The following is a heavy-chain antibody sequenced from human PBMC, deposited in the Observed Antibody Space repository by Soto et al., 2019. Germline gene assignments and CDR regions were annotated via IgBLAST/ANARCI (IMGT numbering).Heavy chain of an antibody. J-gene: IGHJ6*03. V-gene: IGHV3-23*01. CDR1: GFTFSSYA. CDR2: ISASGGTP. CDR3: AKVASGYSYGYPYYYYYMDV. D-gene: IGHD5-18*01. Sequence: GGSLRLSCAASGFTFSSYAMSWVRQAPGKGLEWVSAISASGGTPYYADSVKGRFTISRDNSKNTLYLQMNSLRAEDTAVYYCAKVASGYSYGYPYYYYYMDVRGKGTTVTVSS.